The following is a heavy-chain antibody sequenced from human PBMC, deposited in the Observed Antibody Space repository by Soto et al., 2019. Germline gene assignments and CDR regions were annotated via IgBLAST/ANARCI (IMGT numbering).Heavy chain of an antibody. CDR2: IDPSDSYT. D-gene: IGHD3-22*01. J-gene: IGHJ6*02. Sequence: GESLKISCKGSGYSFTSYWISWVRQMPGKGLEWMGRIDPSDSYTNYSPSFQGHVTISADKSISTAYLQWSSLKASDTAMYYCARRARKYDGSSYYYRHYYYYGMDVWGQGTTVTVSS. V-gene: IGHV5-10-1*01. CDR1: GYSFTSYW. CDR3: ARRARKYDGSSYYYRHYYYYGMDV.